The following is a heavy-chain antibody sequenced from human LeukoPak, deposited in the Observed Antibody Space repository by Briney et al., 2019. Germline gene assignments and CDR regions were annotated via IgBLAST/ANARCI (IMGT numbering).Heavy chain of an antibody. CDR1: GGSFSGYY. J-gene: IGHJ6*02. D-gene: IGHD2-15*01. V-gene: IGHV4-34*01. Sequence: SETLSLTCAVYGGSFSGYYWSWIRQPPGKGLEWIGEINHSGSTNYNPSLRSQVTISVDTSKNQFSLKLSSVTAADTAVYYCAREKGPYCSGGSCSRPWYDKRRYGMDVWGQGTTVTVSS. CDR2: INHSGST. CDR3: AREKGPYCSGGSCSRPWYDKRRYGMDV.